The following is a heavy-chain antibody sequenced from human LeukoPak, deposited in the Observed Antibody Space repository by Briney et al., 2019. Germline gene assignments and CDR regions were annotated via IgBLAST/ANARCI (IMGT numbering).Heavy chain of an antibody. Sequence: GGSLRLSCAASGFTFSNFLMTWVRQAPGKGPEWVSAISGSGGDTYYADSVKGRFTISRDTPRSTLYLQMNSLRAEDTAVYYCAKDRGYYDSSGEDAFDMWGQGTMVTVSS. CDR1: GFTFSNFL. CDR2: ISGSGGDT. CDR3: AKDRGYYDSSGEDAFDM. V-gene: IGHV3-23*01. D-gene: IGHD3-22*01. J-gene: IGHJ3*02.